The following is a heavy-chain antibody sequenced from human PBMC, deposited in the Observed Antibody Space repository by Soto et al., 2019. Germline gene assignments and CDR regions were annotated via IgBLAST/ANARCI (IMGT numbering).Heavy chain of an antibody. Sequence: QVQLVESGGGVVQPGRSLRLSCEASGFTFSSYGMHWVRQAPGKGLEWVAVISYDGNTKYYSDSVKGRFTISRDNSKNTLYLQLNSLRNGDTAVYYCANQIAIGHWGRGTLVTVSA. CDR3: ANQIAIGH. J-gene: IGHJ5*02. CDR1: GFTFSSYG. D-gene: IGHD3-22*01. V-gene: IGHV3-30*18. CDR2: ISYDGNTK.